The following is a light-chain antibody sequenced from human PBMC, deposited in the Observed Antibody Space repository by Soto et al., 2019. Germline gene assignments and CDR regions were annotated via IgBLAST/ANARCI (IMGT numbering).Light chain of an antibody. CDR1: STDVGAFNY. Sequence: QSVLTQPASVSGSPGQSITISCTATSTDVGAFNYVAWYQQYQGKAPKLMIYEVINRPSGVSNRFSGSKSGNMASLIISGLEAEDEADYYCSSYTSSSSLVFGGGTKLTVL. V-gene: IGLV2-14*01. CDR3: SSYTSSSSLV. J-gene: IGLJ2*01. CDR2: EVI.